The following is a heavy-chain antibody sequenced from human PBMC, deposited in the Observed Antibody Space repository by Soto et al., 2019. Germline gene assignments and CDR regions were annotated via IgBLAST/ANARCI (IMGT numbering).Heavy chain of an antibody. D-gene: IGHD2-2*01. Sequence: ASVKVSCKASGYTFTSYGISWVRQAPGQGLEWMGWISAYNGNTNYAQKLQGRVTMTTDTSTSTAYMELRSLRSDDTAVYYCARVIVVVPAAIHYFDYWGQGTLVTVSS. CDR3: ARVIVVVPAAIHYFDY. J-gene: IGHJ4*02. V-gene: IGHV1-18*01. CDR1: GYTFTSYG. CDR2: ISAYNGNT.